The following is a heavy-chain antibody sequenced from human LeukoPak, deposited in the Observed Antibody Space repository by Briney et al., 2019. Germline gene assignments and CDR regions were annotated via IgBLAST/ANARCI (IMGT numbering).Heavy chain of an antibody. Sequence: GGSLRLSCGASGFTFSSYWVSWVRQAPGKGLEWVANIKQDGSEKYYVDSVKGRFTISRDNAKNSLYLQMRYLRAEDTAVYYCARYEGDYYDTSGHYSTYYFDYWGQGTLVTVSS. V-gene: IGHV3-7*01. CDR3: ARYEGDYYDTSGHYSTYYFDY. CDR2: IKQDGSEK. J-gene: IGHJ4*02. CDR1: GFTFSSYW. D-gene: IGHD3-22*01.